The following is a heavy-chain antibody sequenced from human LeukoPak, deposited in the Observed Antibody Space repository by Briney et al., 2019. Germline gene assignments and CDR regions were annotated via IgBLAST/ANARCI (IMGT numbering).Heavy chain of an antibody. CDR1: GLTFDDYA. CDR3: AKDIAWGYDSSGYYGAFDI. CDR2: ISWNSGSI. Sequence: PGRSLRLSCAASGLTFDDYAMHWVRQAPGKGLEWVSGISWNSGSIGYADSVKGRFTISRDNAKNSLYLQMNSLRAEGTALYYCAKDIAWGYDSSGYYGAFDIWGQGTMVTVSS. J-gene: IGHJ3*02. D-gene: IGHD3-22*01. V-gene: IGHV3-9*01.